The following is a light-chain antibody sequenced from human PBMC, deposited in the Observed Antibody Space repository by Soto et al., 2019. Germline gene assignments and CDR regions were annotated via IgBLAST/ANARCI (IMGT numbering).Light chain of an antibody. CDR1: SSDVGGYNY. V-gene: IGLV2-11*01. CDR2: DVS. J-gene: IGLJ1*01. CDR3: CSYAGSYTFGV. Sequence: QSALTQPRSVSGSPGQSVTISCTGTSSDVGGYNYVSWYQQHPGKAPKLMIYDVSKRPSGVPDRFSGSKSGNKASLTISGPQAEDEADYYCCSYAGSYTFGVFGTGTKLTVL.